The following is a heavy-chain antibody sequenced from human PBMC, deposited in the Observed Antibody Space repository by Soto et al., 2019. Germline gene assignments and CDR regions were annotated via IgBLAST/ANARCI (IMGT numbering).Heavy chain of an antibody. V-gene: IGHV1-2*02. CDR2: INPRNGGI. J-gene: IGHJ3*02. D-gene: IGHD1-26*01. Sequence: QGQLVQSGAEVKKPGASVKVSCKASGYRFIDSYIHWVRQAPGQGLEWMGWINPRNGGIKYAQKFQGRVTMTRDTSNLTAYMELNRLTSDDTAVYYCARILSGSPDPFDIWGQGALVTVTS. CDR1: GYRFIDSY. CDR3: ARILSGSPDPFDI.